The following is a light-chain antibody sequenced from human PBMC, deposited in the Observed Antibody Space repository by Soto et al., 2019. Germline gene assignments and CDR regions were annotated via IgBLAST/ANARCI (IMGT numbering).Light chain of an antibody. J-gene: IGKJ1*01. CDR2: DAS. V-gene: IGKV3-11*01. Sequence: EIVLPQSPATLSLSPGERATLSCRASQSVGSYFAWYHQKPGQAPRLLIYDASNRATGIPARFSGSGSGTDFTLASSSLEPDDFAVYYCQQRGNWPVTFGQGTRVDIK. CDR1: QSVGSY. CDR3: QQRGNWPVT.